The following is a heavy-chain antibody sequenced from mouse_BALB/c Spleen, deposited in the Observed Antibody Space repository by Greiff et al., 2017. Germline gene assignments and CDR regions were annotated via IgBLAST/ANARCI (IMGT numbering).Heavy chain of an antibody. CDR1: GYAFTNYL. CDR3: ARSDGYGGFAY. V-gene: IGHV1-54*01. CDR2: INPGSGGT. Sequence: QVQLQQSGAELVRPGTSVKVSCKASGYAFTNYLIEWVKQRPGQGLEWIGVINPGSGGTNYNEKFKGKATLTADKSSSTAYMQLSSLTSDDSAVYFCARSDGYGGFAYWGQGTLVTVSA. J-gene: IGHJ3*01. D-gene: IGHD2-3*01.